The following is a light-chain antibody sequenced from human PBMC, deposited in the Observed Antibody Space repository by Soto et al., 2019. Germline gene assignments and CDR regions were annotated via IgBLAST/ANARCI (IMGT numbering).Light chain of an antibody. CDR2: NTS. CDR1: QNVGNNY. Sequence: EIVLTQSPGTLSLSPGERATLSFRASQNVGNNYLAWFRQKPGQTPRLLIYNTSNRATGIPDRFSGSGSGTDFTLTISRLEPEDFAVYYCQQYAYSPQTFGQGTKVDIK. V-gene: IGKV3-20*01. CDR3: QQYAYSPQT. J-gene: IGKJ2*01.